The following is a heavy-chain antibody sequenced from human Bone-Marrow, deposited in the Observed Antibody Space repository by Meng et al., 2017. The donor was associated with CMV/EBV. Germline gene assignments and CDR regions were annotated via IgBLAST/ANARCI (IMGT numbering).Heavy chain of an antibody. V-gene: IGHV3-21*01. CDR3: ARCGSSTSWPRRGYYYYYGMDV. Sequence: GESLKISRAASGFTFSSYSMNWVRQAPGKGLEWVSSISSSSSYIYYADSVKGRFTISRDNAKNSLYLQINSLRAEDTAVYYCARCGSSTSWPRRGYYYYYGMDVWGQGTTVTVSS. CDR1: GFTFSSYS. J-gene: IGHJ6*02. CDR2: ISSSSSYI. D-gene: IGHD2-2*01.